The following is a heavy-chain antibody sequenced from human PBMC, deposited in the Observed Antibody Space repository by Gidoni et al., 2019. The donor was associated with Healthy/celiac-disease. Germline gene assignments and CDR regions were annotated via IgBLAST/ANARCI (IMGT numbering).Heavy chain of an antibody. J-gene: IGHJ4*02. CDR1: GFSLRTRGVG. CDR2: IDWDDDK. D-gene: IGHD6-6*01. CDR3: AHKTAEYSSSGYYFDY. V-gene: IGHV2-5*02. Sequence: QITLKESGPTLVKPTQTLTLTCTFSGFSLRTRGVGVGWIRPPPGKSLEWLALIDWDDDKRYSPSLKSRLTITKDTSKNQVVLTMTNRDPVDTATYYCAHKTAEYSSSGYYFDYWGQGTLVTVSS.